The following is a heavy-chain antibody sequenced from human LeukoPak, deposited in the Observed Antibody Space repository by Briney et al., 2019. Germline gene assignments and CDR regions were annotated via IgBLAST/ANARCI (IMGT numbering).Heavy chain of an antibody. V-gene: IGHV4-59*12. J-gene: IGHJ4*02. CDR2: IYYSGST. CDR1: GGSISSYY. Sequence: TSETLSLTCTVSGGSISSYYWSWIRQPPGKGLEWIGYIYYSGSTNYNPSLKSRVTISVDTSKNQFSLKLSSVTAADTAVYYCARDHYDHYGDYVFDYWGQGTLVTVSS. D-gene: IGHD4-17*01. CDR3: ARDHYDHYGDYVFDY.